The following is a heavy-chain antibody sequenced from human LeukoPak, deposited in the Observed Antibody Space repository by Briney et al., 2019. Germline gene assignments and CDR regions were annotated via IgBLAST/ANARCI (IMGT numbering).Heavy chain of an antibody. Sequence: GGSLRLSCAASGFTFSSYGMHWVRQAPGKGLEWVAFIRYDGSNKYYADSVKGRFTISRDNAKNSLYLHMNSLRAEGTAVYYCARDYGGSSPFDYWGQGTLVTVSS. CDR3: ARDYGGSSPFDY. CDR1: GFTFSSYG. V-gene: IGHV3-30*02. D-gene: IGHD4-23*01. CDR2: IRYDGSNK. J-gene: IGHJ4*02.